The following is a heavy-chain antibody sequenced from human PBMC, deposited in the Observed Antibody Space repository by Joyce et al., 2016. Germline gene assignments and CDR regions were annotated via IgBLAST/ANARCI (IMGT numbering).Heavy chain of an antibody. V-gene: IGHV1-46*01. CDR3: ARARKYADYYCSLDH. J-gene: IGHJ5*02. CDR1: GYTFTWYY. CDR2: INPAYGSA. Sequence: QVNLVQSGAEVKKPGASVKVSCKASGYTFTWYYLNWVRQAPGQGLESMGIINPAYGSATYVRKFQGRVSTTRDTSTSTVLMELSSLRSEDTAIYYCARARKYADYYCSLDHWGQGTLVTVSP. D-gene: IGHD4/OR15-4a*01.